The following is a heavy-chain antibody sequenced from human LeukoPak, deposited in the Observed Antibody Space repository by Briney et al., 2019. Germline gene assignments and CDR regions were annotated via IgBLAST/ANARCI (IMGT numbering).Heavy chain of an antibody. D-gene: IGHD2-8*01. CDR3: ARTNLDCKNGVCYDY. Sequence: ASVKVSCKASDYTFTNYGVSWVRQAPGQGLEWMGWISAYNGKTYYAQKFQGRVTVTTDTSTSTAYMDLRSLRSDDTAVYYCARTNLDCKNGVCYDYWGQGTPVTVSS. CDR1: DYTFTNYG. CDR2: ISAYNGKT. J-gene: IGHJ4*02. V-gene: IGHV1-18*01.